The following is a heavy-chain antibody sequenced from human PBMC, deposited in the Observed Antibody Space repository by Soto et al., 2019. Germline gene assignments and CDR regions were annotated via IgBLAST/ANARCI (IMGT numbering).Heavy chain of an antibody. CDR1: GFTFSSYA. J-gene: IGHJ4*02. V-gene: IGHV3-30-3*01. CDR2: ISYDGSNK. CDR3: ARVPSSSGRAHFDY. Sequence: QVQLVESGGGVVQPGRSLRLSCAASGFTFSSYAMHWVRQAPGKGLEWVAVISYDGSNKYYADSVKGRFTISRDNSKNTLYLQMHRLRAEDTAVYYCARVPSSSGRAHFDYWGQGTLVTVSS. D-gene: IGHD2-15*01.